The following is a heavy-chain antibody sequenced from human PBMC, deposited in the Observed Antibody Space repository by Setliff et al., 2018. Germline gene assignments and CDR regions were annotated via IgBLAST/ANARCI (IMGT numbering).Heavy chain of an antibody. J-gene: IGHJ4*02. Sequence: GGSLRLSCAASGFTFDDYAMHWVRQAPGKGLEWVSGISWNGGSTGYVDSVKGRFTISRDNAKNSLYLLMNSLRAEDTALYYCVRDKGSNYGDNWFDYWGQGTLVTVSS. CDR2: ISWNGGST. V-gene: IGHV3-20*04. CDR1: GFTFDDYA. D-gene: IGHD4-17*01. CDR3: VRDKGSNYGDNWFDY.